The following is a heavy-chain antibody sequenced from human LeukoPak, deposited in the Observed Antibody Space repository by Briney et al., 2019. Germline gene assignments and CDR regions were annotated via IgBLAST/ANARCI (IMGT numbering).Heavy chain of an antibody. D-gene: IGHD6-25*01. CDR3: ARVGTTSAAIVFDT. V-gene: IGHV3-66*02. Sequence: GGSLRLSCADSRFTVGSNYMSWVRQAPGKGLEWVSIIYSGDTTYYTDSVKGRLTISRDNSKNTLYLQMNSLRAEDTAVYYCARVGTTSAAIVFDTWGQGTLVTVSS. J-gene: IGHJ4*02. CDR2: IYSGDTT. CDR1: RFTVGSNY.